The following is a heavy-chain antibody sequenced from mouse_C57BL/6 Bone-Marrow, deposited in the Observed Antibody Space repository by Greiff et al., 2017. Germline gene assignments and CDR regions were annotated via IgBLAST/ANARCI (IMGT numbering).Heavy chain of an antibody. CDR2: IYPRSGNT. CDR3: AYGNYENAMDY. V-gene: IGHV1-81*01. D-gene: IGHD2-10*02. Sequence: QVQLQQSGAELARPGASVKLSCKASGYTFTSYGISWVKQRTGQGLEWIGEIYPRSGNTYYNEKFKGKATLTADKSSSTAYMELRSLTSEDSAVYFWAYGNYENAMDYWGQGTSVTVSS. J-gene: IGHJ4*01. CDR1: GYTFTSYG.